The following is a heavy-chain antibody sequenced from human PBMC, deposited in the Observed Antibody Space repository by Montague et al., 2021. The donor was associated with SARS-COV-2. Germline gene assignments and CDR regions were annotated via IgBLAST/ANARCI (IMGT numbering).Heavy chain of an antibody. CDR3: ARGRRPLSVGSGWYLDY. J-gene: IGHJ4*02. Sequence: SETLSLTCTVSGGSISRSSFYWGWIRQPPGKGLEWIGSVYYSGSTYYNPSLKSRVTLSGDTSRNQFSLELRSVTAADTALYYCARGRRPLSVGSGWYLDYWGLGTPVTVSS. D-gene: IGHD6-19*01. CDR1: GGSISRSSFY. V-gene: IGHV4-39*07. CDR2: VYYSGST.